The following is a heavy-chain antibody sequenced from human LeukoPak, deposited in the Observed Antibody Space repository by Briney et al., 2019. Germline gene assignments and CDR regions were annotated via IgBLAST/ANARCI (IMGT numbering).Heavy chain of an antibody. V-gene: IGHV4-39*01. CDR3: ARTLVLTGAFDI. J-gene: IGHJ3*02. D-gene: IGHD2-8*02. CDR2: IYYSGST. Sequence: SETLSLTCTVSGGSISSSSYYWGWIRQPPGKGLEWIGSIYYSGSTYYNPSLKSRVTISVDMSKNQFSLKLSSVTAADTAAYYCARTLVLTGAFDIWGQGTMVTVSS. CDR1: GGSISSSSYY.